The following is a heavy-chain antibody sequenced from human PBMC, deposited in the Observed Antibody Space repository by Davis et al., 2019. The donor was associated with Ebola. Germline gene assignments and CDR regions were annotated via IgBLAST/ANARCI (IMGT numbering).Heavy chain of an antibody. CDR1: GFMFKRSA. CDR2: ISGNGDST. J-gene: IGHJ6*02. V-gene: IGHV3-23*01. Sequence: PGGSLRLSCVASGFMFKRSAMSWVRQAPGKGLEWISGISGNGDSTYYADSVKGRFTISRDNSRNTLDLQMNSLRVEDTAVYYCARERGNYDFWSGYYYYYYYGMDVWGQGTTVTVSS. D-gene: IGHD3-3*01. CDR3: ARERGNYDFWSGYYYYYYYGMDV.